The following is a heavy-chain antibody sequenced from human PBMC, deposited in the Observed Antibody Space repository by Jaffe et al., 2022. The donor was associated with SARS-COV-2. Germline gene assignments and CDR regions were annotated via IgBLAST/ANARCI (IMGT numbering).Heavy chain of an antibody. Sequence: EVQLVESGGGLVQPGGSLRLSCAASGFTFSSYEMNWVRQAPGKGLEWVSYISSSGSTIYYADSVKGRFTISRDNAKNSLYLQMNSLRAEDTAVYYCASPCSGSKRGNAFDIWGQGTMVTVSS. V-gene: IGHV3-48*03. D-gene: IGHD2-15*01. CDR2: ISSSGSTI. CDR1: GFTFSSYE. CDR3: ASPCSGSKRGNAFDI. J-gene: IGHJ3*02.